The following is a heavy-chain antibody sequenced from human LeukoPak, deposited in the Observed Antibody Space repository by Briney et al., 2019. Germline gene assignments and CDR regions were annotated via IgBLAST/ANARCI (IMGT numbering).Heavy chain of an antibody. Sequence: PSETLSLTCTVSGDPISSGAYYWSWIRQPAGKGLEWIGRIYSNGNTNYKPSLKSRVTISLDTSKRQFSLQLTSVTAADAAMYYCARDSVSWFGFDSWGQGTLVTVSS. V-gene: IGHV4-61*02. CDR1: GDPISSGAYY. D-gene: IGHD3-10*01. CDR3: ARDSVSWFGFDS. J-gene: IGHJ5*01. CDR2: IYSNGNT.